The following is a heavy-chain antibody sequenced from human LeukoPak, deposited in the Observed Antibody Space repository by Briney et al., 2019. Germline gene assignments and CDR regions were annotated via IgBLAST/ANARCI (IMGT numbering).Heavy chain of an antibody. CDR1: GGSISSSSYY. Sequence: PSETLSLTCTVSGGSISSSSYYWGWIRQPPGTGLEWLGSIYYSGSTYYNPSLKSRVTISVDTSKNQFSLRLSSVTAADTAVYYCARPYCSSTGCYPGSNWFDPWGQGTLVTVSS. CDR3: ARPYCSSTGCYPGSNWFDP. V-gene: IGHV4-39*01. CDR2: IYYSGST. J-gene: IGHJ5*02. D-gene: IGHD2-2*01.